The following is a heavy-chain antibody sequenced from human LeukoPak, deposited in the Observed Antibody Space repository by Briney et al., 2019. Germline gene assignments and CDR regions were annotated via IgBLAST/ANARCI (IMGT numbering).Heavy chain of an antibody. CDR3: ARILGVASLDAFDV. D-gene: IGHD2-8*02. V-gene: IGHV6-1*01. CDR2: TYYRSKWYN. Sequence: SQTLSLTCAISGDSVSSNNAAWNWIRQSPSRGLEWLGRTYYRSKWYNDYAVSVKSRITINPDTSKNQFSLQLSSVTPEDTAVYYCARILGVASLDAFDVWGQGTMVTVSS. J-gene: IGHJ3*01. CDR1: GDSVSSNNAA.